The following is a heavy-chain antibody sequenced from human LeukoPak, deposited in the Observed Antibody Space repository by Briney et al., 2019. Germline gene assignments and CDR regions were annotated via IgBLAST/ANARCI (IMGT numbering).Heavy chain of an antibody. V-gene: IGHV4-34*01. CDR1: GGSLSGYY. CDR3: AIEHYDILTGYYSPDYYYGMDV. J-gene: IGHJ6*04. D-gene: IGHD3-9*01. CDR2: INHSGST. Sequence: PSETLSLTCAVYGGSLSGYYWSWIRQPPGKGLEWIGEINHSGSTNYNPSLKSRVTISVDTSQNQFSLKLSSVTAADTAVYYCAIEHYDILTGYYSPDYYYGMDVWGKGTTVTVSS.